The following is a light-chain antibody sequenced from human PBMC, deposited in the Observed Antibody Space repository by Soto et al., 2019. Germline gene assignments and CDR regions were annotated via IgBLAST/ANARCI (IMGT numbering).Light chain of an antibody. J-gene: IGKJ4*01. Sequence: EIVMTQSPATLSVSPGDRVTLSCRASQSVSSNLAWYQQKPGQAPWLLIFAASTRATGVPARFSGSGSGTDFTLTISSLQSEDFAVYYCQQRSNWPPLTFGGGTKVDIK. CDR1: QSVSSN. CDR3: QQRSNWPPLT. V-gene: IGKV3-15*01. CDR2: AAS.